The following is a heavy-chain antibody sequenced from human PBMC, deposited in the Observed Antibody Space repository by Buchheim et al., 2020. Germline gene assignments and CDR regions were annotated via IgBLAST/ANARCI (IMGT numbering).Heavy chain of an antibody. CDR3: ARGRELRYFDWLCPYYYYGMDV. Sequence: QVQLVQSGAEVKKPGASVKVSCKASGYTFTSYDINWVRQATGQGLEWMGWMNPNSGNTGYAQKFQGRVTMTRNTSISTAYMELSSLRSEDTAVYYCARGRELRYFDWLCPYYYYGMDVWGQGTT. V-gene: IGHV1-8*01. J-gene: IGHJ6*02. CDR1: GYTFTSYD. CDR2: MNPNSGNT. D-gene: IGHD3-9*01.